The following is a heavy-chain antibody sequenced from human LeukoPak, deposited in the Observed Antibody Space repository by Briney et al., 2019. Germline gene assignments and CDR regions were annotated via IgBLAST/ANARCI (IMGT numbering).Heavy chain of an antibody. V-gene: IGHV3-73*01. Sequence: GSLRLSCAASGFTFSGSAIHWVRQASGKGLEWVGRIRGKPNNYATAYTASVKGRFTISRDDSKNTAYLQMSSLKTEDTAVYYCTTNPTSSSSGADCWGQGTLVTVSS. CDR1: GFTFSGSA. CDR3: TTNPTSSSSGADC. J-gene: IGHJ4*02. D-gene: IGHD6-6*01. CDR2: IRGKPNNYAT.